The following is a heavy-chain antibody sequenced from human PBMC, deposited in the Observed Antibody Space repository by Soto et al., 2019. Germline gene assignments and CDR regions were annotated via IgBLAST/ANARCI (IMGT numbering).Heavy chain of an antibody. CDR2: IYYSGST. CDR1: GGSISSYY. Sequence: PSETLSLTCTVSGGSISSYYWSWIRQPPGKGLEWIGYIYYSGSTNYNPSLKSRVTISVDTSKNQFSLKLSSVTAADTAVYYCARLLSSRGDWFDPWGQGTLVTVSS. J-gene: IGHJ5*02. V-gene: IGHV4-59*08. D-gene: IGHD3-10*01. CDR3: ARLLSSRGDWFDP.